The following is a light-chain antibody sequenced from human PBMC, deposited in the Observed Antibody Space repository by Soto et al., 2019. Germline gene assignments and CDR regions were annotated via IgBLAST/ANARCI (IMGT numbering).Light chain of an antibody. Sequence: IVLTQSPATLSFSPGERANLSCSASQSVSSYLSRYQQKPGQAHRLIIYDASNRATGIPDRFSGSGSATDFTLTIRRLEPEDFAVYYCQKRSNWPFLPLGGGPKVEIK. CDR3: QKRSNWPFLP. CDR2: DAS. J-gene: IGKJ4*01. V-gene: IGKV3-11*01. CDR1: QSVSSY.